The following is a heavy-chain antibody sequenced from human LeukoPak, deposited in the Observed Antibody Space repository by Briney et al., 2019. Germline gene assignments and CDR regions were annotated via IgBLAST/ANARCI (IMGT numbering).Heavy chain of an antibody. Sequence: GGSLRLSCEASGFTFSNYSMNWVRQAPGKGLEWVSAISGSGGSTYYADSAKGRFTISRDNSKNTLYLQMNSLRAEDTAVYYCARSPMVRGAAPIGDDYWGQGTLVTVSS. CDR3: ARSPMVRGAAPIGDDY. V-gene: IGHV3-23*01. D-gene: IGHD3-10*01. CDR1: GFTFSNYS. CDR2: ISGSGGST. J-gene: IGHJ4*02.